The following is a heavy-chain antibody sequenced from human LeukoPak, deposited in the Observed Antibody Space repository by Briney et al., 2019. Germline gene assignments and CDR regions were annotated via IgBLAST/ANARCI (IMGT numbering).Heavy chain of an antibody. D-gene: IGHD2-15*01. CDR3: ARDIDGGRDNYFLY. CDR2: ISFDGSNK. Sequence: GRSLRLSCAASGFTFSSYAMHCVRQAPGKGLEWVALISFDGSNKYYADSVKGRFTVSRDNSQTTLYLQMNSLRAEDTAVYYCARDIDGGRDNYFLYWGQGTLVTVSS. CDR1: GFTFSSYA. V-gene: IGHV3-30-3*01. J-gene: IGHJ4*02.